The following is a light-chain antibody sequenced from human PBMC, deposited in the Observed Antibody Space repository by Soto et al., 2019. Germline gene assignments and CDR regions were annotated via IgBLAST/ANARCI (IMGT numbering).Light chain of an antibody. CDR2: EDN. CDR1: SGSIASNY. CDR3: LSYDRSNHGHV. Sequence: NFMLTQPHSVSESPGKTVTISCTRSSGSIASNYVQWYQQRPGSAPTTMIYEDNQRPSGVPDRFSGSIDSSSNSASLTISGLKTEDAADYYCLSYDRSNHGHVFGTGTKLTVL. J-gene: IGLJ1*01. V-gene: IGLV6-57*04.